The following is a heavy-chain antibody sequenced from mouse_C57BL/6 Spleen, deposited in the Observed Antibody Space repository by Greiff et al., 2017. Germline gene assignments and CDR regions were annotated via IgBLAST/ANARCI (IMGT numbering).Heavy chain of an antibody. V-gene: IGHV14-2*01. J-gene: IGHJ4*01. CDR3: SRGYDYGGYYYAMDY. Sequence: EVKLQESGAELVKPGASVKLSCTASGFNIKDSYMHWVKQRTEQGLEWIGRLDPEDGETKYAPKFQGKATITADTSSNAAYLQLSSLASEDTAFYYRSRGYDYGGYYYAMDYWGQGTSVTVSS. CDR1: GFNIKDSY. CDR2: LDPEDGET. D-gene: IGHD2-4*01.